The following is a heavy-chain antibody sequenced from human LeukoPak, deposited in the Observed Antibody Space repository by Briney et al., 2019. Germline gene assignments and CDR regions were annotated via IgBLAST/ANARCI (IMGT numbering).Heavy chain of an antibody. CDR1: GGSFSGYY. CDR3: ARQVAARHNWFDP. J-gene: IGHJ5*02. D-gene: IGHD6-6*01. CDR2: INHSGST. V-gene: IGHV4-34*01. Sequence: SETLSLTCAVYGGSFSGYYWSWIRQPPGKGLEWIGEINHSGSTNYNPSLKSRVTISVDTSKNQFSLKLSSVTAADTAVYYCARQVAARHNWFDPWGQGTLVTVSS.